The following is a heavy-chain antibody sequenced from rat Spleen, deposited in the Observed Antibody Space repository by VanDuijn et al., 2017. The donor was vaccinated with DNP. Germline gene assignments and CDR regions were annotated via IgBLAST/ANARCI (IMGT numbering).Heavy chain of an antibody. CDR2: IWGDGST. D-gene: IGHD5-1*01. CDR3: TRESWGYVMDA. Sequence: QVQLKESGPGLVQPSQTLSLTCTVSGFSLTSYDVHWVRQPPGKGLEWMGGIWGDGSTDYNSALKSPLSISRDTSKSQVFLKMNSLQTEDTAIYFCTRESWGYVMDAWGQGASVTVSS. CDR1: GFSLTSYD. J-gene: IGHJ4*01. V-gene: IGHV2-1*01.